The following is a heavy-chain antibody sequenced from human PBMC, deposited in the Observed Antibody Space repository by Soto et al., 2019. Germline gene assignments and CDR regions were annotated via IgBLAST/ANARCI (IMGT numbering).Heavy chain of an antibody. CDR3: AKDLPRYYDFWSGYSED. CDR2: ISGSGGST. V-gene: IGHV3-23*01. CDR1: GFTFSSYA. D-gene: IGHD3-3*01. Sequence: GGSLRLSCAASGFTFSSYAMSWVRQAPGKGLEWVSAISGSGGSTYYADSVKGRFTISRDNSKNTLYLQMNSLRAEDTAVYYCAKDLPRYYDFWSGYSEDWGQGTLVTVSS. J-gene: IGHJ4*02.